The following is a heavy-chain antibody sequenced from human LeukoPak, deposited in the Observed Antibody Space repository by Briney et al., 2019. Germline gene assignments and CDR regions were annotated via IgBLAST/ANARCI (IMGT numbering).Heavy chain of an antibody. Sequence: GGSLRLSCAASGFTFSSYGMHWVRQAPGKGLEWVAVIWYDGSNKYYADSVKGRFTISRDNSKNTLYLQMNSLRAEDTAVYYCAKELGTGSYTTDYWGQGTLVTVSS. J-gene: IGHJ4*02. CDR1: GFTFSSYG. D-gene: IGHD3-10*01. CDR3: AKELGTGSYTTDY. V-gene: IGHV3-33*06. CDR2: IWYDGSNK.